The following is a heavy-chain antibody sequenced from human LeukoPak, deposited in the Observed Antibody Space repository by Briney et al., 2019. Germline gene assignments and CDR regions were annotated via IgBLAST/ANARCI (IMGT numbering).Heavy chain of an antibody. D-gene: IGHD6-19*01. CDR1: GYTFSSYG. CDR3: ARVAPHRRLSSGWYYFDY. Sequence: ASVKVSCKASGYTFSSYGISCVRQAPGQRLEWMGRISGYNGNTKYTQTVKGRVTITTDTSTTTAYMELRSLRSDDTAVYSCARVAPHRRLSSGWYYFDYWAREPWSPSPQ. V-gene: IGHV1-18*01. CDR2: ISGYNGNT. J-gene: IGHJ4*02.